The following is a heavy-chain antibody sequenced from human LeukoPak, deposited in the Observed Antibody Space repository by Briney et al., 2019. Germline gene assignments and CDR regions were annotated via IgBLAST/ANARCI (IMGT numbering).Heavy chain of an antibody. Sequence: SETLSLTCTFSGGSVSSGDYYWSGFRQPPGEDLGWIGNIYYSGSTYYNPSLKSRVPISVDTSKNQFSLKLSSVTAADTAVYYCARVNYYYDSSGYYFDYWGQGTLVTVSS. V-gene: IGHV4-30-4*01. CDR2: IYYSGST. D-gene: IGHD3-22*01. CDR1: GGSVSSGDYY. CDR3: ARVNYYYDSSGYYFDY. J-gene: IGHJ4*02.